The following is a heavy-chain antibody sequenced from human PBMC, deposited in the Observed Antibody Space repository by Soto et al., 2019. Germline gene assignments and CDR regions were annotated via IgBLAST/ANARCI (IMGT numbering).Heavy chain of an antibody. CDR2: ISGSGGST. J-gene: IGHJ4*02. Sequence: VQLLESGGGLVQPGGSLRLSCAASGFTFSSYAMTWVRQAPGKGPQWVSAISGSGGSTYYADSVKGRFTISRDNSENTLYLQMNSLRAEDTAVYYCAKDSALRVKDHWGQGTLVTVSS. D-gene: IGHD2-21*01. V-gene: IGHV3-23*01. CDR3: AKDSALRVKDH. CDR1: GFTFSSYA.